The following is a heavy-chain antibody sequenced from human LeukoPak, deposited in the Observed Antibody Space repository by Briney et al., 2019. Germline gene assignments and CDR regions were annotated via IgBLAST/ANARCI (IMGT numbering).Heavy chain of an antibody. Sequence: GGSLRLSCAASGFTFGIYWMSWVRQVPGKGLEWVANIKQDGSEKFYVDSVKGRFTLSRDNAKNSLFLQMNSLRAEDTAVYYCARDYYGSGWYGDYWGQGTLVTVSS. V-gene: IGHV3-7*04. CDR3: ARDYYGSGWYGDY. J-gene: IGHJ4*02. D-gene: IGHD6-19*01. CDR2: IKQDGSEK. CDR1: GFTFGIYW.